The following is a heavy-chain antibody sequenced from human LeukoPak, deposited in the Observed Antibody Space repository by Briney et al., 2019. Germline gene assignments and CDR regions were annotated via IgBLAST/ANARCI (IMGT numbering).Heavy chain of an antibody. D-gene: IGHD6-13*01. CDR2: IYTSGTT. CDR1: GGSISNYY. Sequence: TSETLSLTCTVSGGSISNYYWSWIRQPAGKGLEWIGRIYTSGTTHYDPSLKSRVTMSVDTSKNQFSLNLSSVTAADTAVYYCARFSSIAAAFDYWGLGTLVTVSS. V-gene: IGHV4-4*07. CDR3: ARFSSIAAAFDY. J-gene: IGHJ4*02.